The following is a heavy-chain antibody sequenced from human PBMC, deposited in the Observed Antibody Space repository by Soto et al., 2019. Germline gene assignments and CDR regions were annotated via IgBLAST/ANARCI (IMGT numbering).Heavy chain of an antibody. D-gene: IGHD3-22*01. J-gene: IGHJ4*02. CDR1: GFTFSSFA. CDR2: ISYDGSNK. V-gene: IGHV3-30-3*01. Sequence: QVQLVESGGGVVQPGRSLRLSCAASGFTFSSFAIHWVRRAPGKGLEWVSRISYDGSNKYYADSVKGRFTISRDNSKNTLYLQMNSLRAEDTAVYYCARAYDSSMSYFDYWGQGTLVTVSS. CDR3: ARAYDSSMSYFDY.